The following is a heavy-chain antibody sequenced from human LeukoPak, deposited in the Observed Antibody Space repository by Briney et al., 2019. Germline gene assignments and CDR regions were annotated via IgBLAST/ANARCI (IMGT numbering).Heavy chain of an antibody. D-gene: IGHD3-22*01. J-gene: IGHJ4*02. CDR2: IYSSGST. V-gene: IGHV4-59*01. CDR1: GASISNYY. CDR3: AREEDRSGD. Sequence: SETLSLTCTVSGASISNYYWTWIRQPPGKGLEWIGYIYSSGSTNYNPSLKSRVTMSVDTSKNQFSLNLSSVTPADTAVYYCAREEDRSGDWGQGTLVTVTS.